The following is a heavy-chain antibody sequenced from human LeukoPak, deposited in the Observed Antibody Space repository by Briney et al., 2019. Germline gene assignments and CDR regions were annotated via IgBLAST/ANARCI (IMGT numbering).Heavy chain of an antibody. CDR2: IIPIFGTA. J-gene: IGHJ5*02. V-gene: IGHV1-69*13. CDR3: ARVHHPKDTAMVYSWFDP. CDR1: GGIFSSYA. D-gene: IGHD5-18*01. Sequence: SVKVSCKASGGIFSSYAISWVRQAPGQGLEWMGGIIPIFGTANYAQKFQGRVTITADESTSTAYMELSSLRSEDTAVYYCARVHHPKDTAMVYSWFDPWGQGTLVTVSS.